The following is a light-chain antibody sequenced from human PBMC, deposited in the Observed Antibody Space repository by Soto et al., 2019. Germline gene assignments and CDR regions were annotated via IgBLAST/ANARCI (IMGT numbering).Light chain of an antibody. Sequence: EIVMTQSPATLSVSPGERATLSCRASQSVSSNLAWYQQKPGQAPRLLIYGASTRAPGIPARFSGSGSGTEFTLPISSLQSEELAVYYCQKYNNWPPLTFGGGTKVEIK. CDR1: QSVSSN. V-gene: IGKV3-15*01. J-gene: IGKJ4*01. CDR3: QKYNNWPPLT. CDR2: GAS.